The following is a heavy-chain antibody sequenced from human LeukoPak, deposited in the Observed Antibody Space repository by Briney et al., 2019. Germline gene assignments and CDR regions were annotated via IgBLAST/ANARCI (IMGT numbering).Heavy chain of an antibody. CDR1: GFTFSSYA. J-gene: IGHJ3*02. V-gene: IGHV3-23*01. CDR2: ISGSGGST. Sequence: GGSLRLSCAASGFTFSSYAMSWVRQAPGKGLEWVSAISGSGGSTYYADSVRGRFTISRDNSKNTLYLQMNSLRAEDTAVYYCAKNGPIAVAGPYHDAFDIWGQGTMVTVSS. D-gene: IGHD6-19*01. CDR3: AKNGPIAVAGPYHDAFDI.